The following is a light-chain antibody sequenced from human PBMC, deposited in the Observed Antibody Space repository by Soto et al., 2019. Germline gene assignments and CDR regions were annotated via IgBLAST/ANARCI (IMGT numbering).Light chain of an antibody. CDR3: QQSFSAPRT. CDR2: GAS. CDR1: QSIGTY. V-gene: IGKV1-39*01. J-gene: IGKJ2*01. Sequence: DIQMTQSPSSLPASVGDRISITCRAGQSIGTYLSWYQQKPGKAPKLLIYGASNLQSGVPSRFSGSGSETGFTLTISSLQPEDFATYYCQQSFSAPRTFGQGTKVDIK.